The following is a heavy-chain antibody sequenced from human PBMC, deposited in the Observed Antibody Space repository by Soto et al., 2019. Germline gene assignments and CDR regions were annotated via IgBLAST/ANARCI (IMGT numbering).Heavy chain of an antibody. D-gene: IGHD6-6*01. CDR2: IVVGSGNT. V-gene: IGHV1-58*01. J-gene: IGHJ4*02. CDR1: VFTFTSSA. Sequence: GASVKVSCKASVFTFTSSAVQCVRQARGQRLEWIGWIVVGSGNTNYAQKFQERVTITRDMSTSTAYMELSILRSEDTAVYYCAATYSSSEDYYFDYWGQGTPVTVSS. CDR3: AATYSSSEDYYFDY.